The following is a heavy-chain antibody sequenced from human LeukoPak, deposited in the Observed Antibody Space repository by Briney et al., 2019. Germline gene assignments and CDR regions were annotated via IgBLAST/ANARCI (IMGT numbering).Heavy chain of an antibody. CDR1: GGSFSGYY. Sequence: SETLSLTCAVYGGSFSGYYWSRIRQPPGKGLEWIGEINHSGSTNYNPSLKSRVTISVDTSKNQFSPKLSSVTAADTAVYYCARQTDYYDSSGYYYFDYWGQGTLVTVSS. J-gene: IGHJ4*02. CDR3: ARQTDYYDSSGYYYFDY. CDR2: INHSGST. D-gene: IGHD3-22*01. V-gene: IGHV4-34*01.